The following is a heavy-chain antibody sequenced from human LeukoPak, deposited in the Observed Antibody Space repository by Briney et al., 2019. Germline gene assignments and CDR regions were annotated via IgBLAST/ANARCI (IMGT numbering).Heavy chain of an antibody. J-gene: IGHJ6*03. Sequence: SVKVSCKASGGTFSSYAISWVRQAPGQGLEWKGGIIPIFGTANYAQKFQGRVTITADKSTSTAYMELSSLRSEDTAVYYCARGSSSSGYYYYYMDVWGKGTTVTVSS. CDR2: IIPIFGTA. D-gene: IGHD6-6*01. V-gene: IGHV1-69*06. CDR1: GGTFSSYA. CDR3: ARGSSSSGYYYYYMDV.